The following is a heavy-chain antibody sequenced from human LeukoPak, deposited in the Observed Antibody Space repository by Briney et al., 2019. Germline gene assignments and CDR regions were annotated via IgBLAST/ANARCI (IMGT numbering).Heavy chain of an antibody. CDR3: TRVLYCSSTSCPPDY. Sequence: GASVKVSCKASGYTSTNYAMNWVRQAPGQGLEWMGWINTNTGNPTYAQGFTGRFVFSLDTSVSTAYLQISSLKTEGTAVYFCTRVLYCSSTSCPPDYWGQGTLVTVSS. V-gene: IGHV7-4-1*02. CDR1: GYTSTNYA. J-gene: IGHJ4*02. D-gene: IGHD2-2*01. CDR2: INTNTGNP.